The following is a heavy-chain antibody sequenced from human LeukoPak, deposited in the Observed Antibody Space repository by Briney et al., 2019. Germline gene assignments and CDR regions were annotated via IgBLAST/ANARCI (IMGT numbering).Heavy chain of an antibody. V-gene: IGHV4-30-2*01. Sequence: SETLSLTCTVSGGSISSGGYYWSWIRQPPGKGLEWIGYIYHSGSTYYNPSLKSRVTISVDRSKNQFSLKLSSVTAADTAVYYCARDLADSYYDFWSGPPGRAFDIWGQGTMVTVSS. CDR2: IYHSGST. CDR3: ARDLADSYYDFWSGPPGRAFDI. CDR1: GGSISSGGYY. D-gene: IGHD3-3*01. J-gene: IGHJ3*02.